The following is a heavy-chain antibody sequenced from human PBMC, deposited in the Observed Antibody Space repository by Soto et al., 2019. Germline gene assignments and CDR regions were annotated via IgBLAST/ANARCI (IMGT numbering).Heavy chain of an antibody. CDR3: APDKGYSSGWNERYNSFDR. CDR2: FDPEDGET. CDR1: GYTITELS. V-gene: IGHV1-24*01. J-gene: IGHJ5*02. Sequence: ASVKVSCKVSGYTITELSMHWVRPAPGKGLEWMGGFDPEDGETIYAQKFQGRVTMTEDTSTDTAYMELSSPRSEDTAVYYCAPDKGYSSGWNERYNSFDRW. D-gene: IGHD6-19*01.